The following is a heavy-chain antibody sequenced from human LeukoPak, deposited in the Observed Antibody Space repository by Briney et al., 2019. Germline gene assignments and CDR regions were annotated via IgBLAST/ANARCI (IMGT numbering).Heavy chain of an antibody. CDR3: AKEMSCAAIFDY. CDR1: GFTFSDFH. CDR2: IDSSGGTT. V-gene: IGHV3-23*01. Sequence: GGSLRLSCAASGFTFSDFHMSWVRQAPGKGPEWVSAIDSSGGTTYYADSVKGRFTISRDNFNNILFLQMNSLRAEDSALYYCAKEMSCAAIFDYWGQGTLLTVSS. J-gene: IGHJ4*02.